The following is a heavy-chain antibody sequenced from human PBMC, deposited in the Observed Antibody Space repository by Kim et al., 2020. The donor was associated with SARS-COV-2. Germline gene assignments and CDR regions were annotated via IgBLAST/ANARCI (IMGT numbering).Heavy chain of an antibody. J-gene: IGHJ3*02. CDR2: ISSSSSTI. CDR1: GFTFSSYS. CDR3: ARDTGGDYGGNSGAFDI. D-gene: IGHD4-17*01. V-gene: IGHV3-48*02. Sequence: GGSLRLSCAASGFTFSSYSMNWVRQAPGKGLEWVSYISSSSSTIYYADSVKGRFTISRDNAKNSLYLQMNSLRDEDTAVYYCARDTGGDYGGNSGAFDIWGQGTMVTVSS.